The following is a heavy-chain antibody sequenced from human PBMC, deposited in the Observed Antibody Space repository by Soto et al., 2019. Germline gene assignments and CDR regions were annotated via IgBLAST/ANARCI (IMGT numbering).Heavy chain of an antibody. J-gene: IGHJ6*02. Sequence: GWSLRLSCSASVFTFSSYGMHWFRQAPGKGLEWVAVIWYDGSNKYYADSVKGRFTISRDNSKNTLYLQMNSLRAEDTAVYYCAVRAVTTYYGMDVWGQGTTVTVSS. CDR3: AVRAVTTYYGMDV. V-gene: IGHV3-33*01. D-gene: IGHD4-4*01. CDR1: VFTFSSYG. CDR2: IWYDGSNK.